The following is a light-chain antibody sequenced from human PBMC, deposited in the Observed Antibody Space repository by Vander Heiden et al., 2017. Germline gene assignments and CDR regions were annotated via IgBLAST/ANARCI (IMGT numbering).Light chain of an antibody. CDR1: QNVLYSSNNKNY. CDR2: WAS. Sequence: DIVVSQSPDPLAVSLGERATINCKSSQNVLYSSNNKNYLAWYQQKPGQAPKLLIYWASTRESGVPDRFSGSGSGTDFTLTITSLQAEDVAVYYCQQYYSTPLTFGGGTKVEMK. V-gene: IGKV4-1*01. CDR3: QQYYSTPLT. J-gene: IGKJ4*01.